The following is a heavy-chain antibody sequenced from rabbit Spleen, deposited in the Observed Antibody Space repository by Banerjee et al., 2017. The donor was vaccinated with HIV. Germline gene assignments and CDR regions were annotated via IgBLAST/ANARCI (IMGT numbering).Heavy chain of an antibody. CDR2: IDSGSTGYT. Sequence: QSLEESGGDLVKPGASLTLTCTASGFSFGNNYYMCWVRQAPGKGLEWIACIDSGSTGYTYYATWATGRFTCSKTSSTTVTLQMTSLTAADTATYFCTRDAAGREDFNLWGQGTLVTVS. J-gene: IGHJ4*01. CDR1: GFSFGNNYY. V-gene: IGHV1S40*01. CDR3: TRDAAGREDFNL. D-gene: IGHD4-2*01.